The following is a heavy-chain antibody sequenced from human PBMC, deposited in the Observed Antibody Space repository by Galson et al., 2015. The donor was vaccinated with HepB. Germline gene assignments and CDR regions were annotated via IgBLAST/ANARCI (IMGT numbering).Heavy chain of an antibody. CDR3: ASPFCIDSNCYPLWH. Sequence: SLRLSCAASGFIVKSSYMSWVRQAPGKGLQWVSTIYSGGHGYYTDSVKGRLSISRDTNKNTIFLQMNNLGADDTAVYYCASPFCIDSNCYPLWHWGQGTLVTVSS. CDR1: GFIVKSSY. CDR2: IYSGGHG. V-gene: IGHV3-53*01. J-gene: IGHJ4*02. D-gene: IGHD2-21*01.